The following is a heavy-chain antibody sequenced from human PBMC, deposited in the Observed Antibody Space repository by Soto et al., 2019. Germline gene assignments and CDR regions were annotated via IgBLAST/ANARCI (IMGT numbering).Heavy chain of an antibody. CDR2: ISSSGTTT. D-gene: IGHD6-19*01. CDR1: GVSISSGGYF. CDR3: ARLPRTTVHGTGTDY. V-gene: IGHV4-39*01. Sequence: QLQLQESGPGLVKPSETLSLTCTVSGVSISSGGYFWGWIRQPPGKPLDWIASISSSGTTTYYNPSLPSRVSISVDMSKNQFSLKMSSVTAADTAVYYCARLPRTTVHGTGTDYWGQGTLVTVSS. J-gene: IGHJ4*02.